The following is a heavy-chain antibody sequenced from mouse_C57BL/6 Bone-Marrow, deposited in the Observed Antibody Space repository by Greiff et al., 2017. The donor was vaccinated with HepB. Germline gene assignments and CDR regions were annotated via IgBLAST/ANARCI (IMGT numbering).Heavy chain of an antibody. J-gene: IGHJ4*01. Sequence: LVESGAELVRPGTSVKMSCKASGYTFTNYWIGWAKQRPGHGLEWIGDIYPGDGYTNYNEKFKGKATLTADKSSSTAYMQFSSLTSEDSAIYYCARPDRLINEYCGIYVYYAMDYWGQGTSVTVSS. V-gene: IGHV1-63*01. CDR3: ARPDRLINEYCGIYVYYAMDY. D-gene: IGHD2-1*01. CDR2: IYPGDGYT. CDR1: GYTFTNYW.